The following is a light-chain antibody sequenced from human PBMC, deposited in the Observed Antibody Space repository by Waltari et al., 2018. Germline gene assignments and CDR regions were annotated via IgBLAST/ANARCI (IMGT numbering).Light chain of an antibody. CDR2: QDL. Sequence: SYALTRPPSVSVSPGQTVSIPCPGDRLGDKFACWYQQKAGHSPIMVIYQDLNRPSGIPWRFSGSRSGNTATLTIRGTHVMDEADYYCQSWDATTGMLCGGGTQVTVL. V-gene: IGLV3-1*01. CDR1: RLGDKF. J-gene: IGLJ2*01. CDR3: QSWDATTGML.